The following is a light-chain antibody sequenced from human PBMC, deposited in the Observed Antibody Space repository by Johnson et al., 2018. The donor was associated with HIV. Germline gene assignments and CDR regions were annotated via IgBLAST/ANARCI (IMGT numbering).Light chain of an antibody. V-gene: IGLV1-44*01. CDR2: SSN. J-gene: IGLJ1*01. CDR3: AAWDDSLNGYV. Sequence: QSFLTQPPSASGPPGQRVTISCSGGSSNIGSNTVTWYQQLPGTAPKLLVYSSNQRPSGVPDRFSGSKSGTSASLALSGLPSEAAAEYTCAAWDDSLNGYVFGTGTRVTVL. CDR1: SSNIGSNT.